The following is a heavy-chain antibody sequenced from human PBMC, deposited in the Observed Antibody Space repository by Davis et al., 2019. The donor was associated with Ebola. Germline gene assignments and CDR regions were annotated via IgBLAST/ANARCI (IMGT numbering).Heavy chain of an antibody. CDR1: GFTVSSNY. Sequence: GGSLRLSCAASGFTVSSNYMSWVRQAPGKGLEWVSVIYSGGSTYYADSVKGRFTISRDNSKNTLYLQMNSLRAEDTAVYYCARLLDCTNAVCQYFDYWGQGTLVTVSS. J-gene: IGHJ4*02. D-gene: IGHD2-8*01. CDR3: ARLLDCTNAVCQYFDY. V-gene: IGHV3-66*04. CDR2: IYSGGST.